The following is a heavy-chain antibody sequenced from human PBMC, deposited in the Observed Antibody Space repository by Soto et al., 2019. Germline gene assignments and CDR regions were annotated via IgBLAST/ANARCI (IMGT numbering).Heavy chain of an antibody. J-gene: IGHJ6*02. CDR2: ISTYNGIT. V-gene: IGHV1-18*04. D-gene: IGHD3-3*01. Sequence: EASVKVSCKASGYTFISYVITWVRQAPGQGLEWMGWISTYNGITSYSQKFQDRVTMTTDTSTNTGYMELRSLTSDDTAVYTCARGPTCWSGDFGSGLDIWGQGTTVTVSS. CDR3: ARGPTCWSGDFGSGLDI. CDR1: GYTFISYV.